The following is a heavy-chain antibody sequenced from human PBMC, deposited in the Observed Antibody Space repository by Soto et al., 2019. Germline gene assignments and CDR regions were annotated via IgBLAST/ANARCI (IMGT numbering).Heavy chain of an antibody. V-gene: IGHV4-59*08. D-gene: IGHD1-1*01. CDR2: IYYSGST. CDR1: GGSISSYY. J-gene: IGHJ3*02. CDR3: ARRNLGDWNAKGNDAFDI. Sequence: SETLSLTCTVSGGSISSYYWSWIRQPPGKGLEWIGYIYYSGSTNYNPSLKSRVTISVDTSKNQFSLKLSSVTAADTAVYYCARRNLGDWNAKGNDAFDIWGQGTMVTVSS.